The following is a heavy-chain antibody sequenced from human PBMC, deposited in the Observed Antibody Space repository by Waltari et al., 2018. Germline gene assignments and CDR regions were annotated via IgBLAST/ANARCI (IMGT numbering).Heavy chain of an antibody. CDR3: ASTTGQLDHDAFDI. CDR2: IKQDGSEK. CDR1: GFTFSSYW. Sequence: EVQLVESGGGLVQPGGSLRLSCAASGFTFSSYWMSWVRQAPGKGLEWVANIKQDGSEKYYVDSVKGRFTISRDNAKNSLYLQMNSLRAEDTAVYYCASTTGQLDHDAFDIWGQGTMVTVSS. J-gene: IGHJ3*02. D-gene: IGHD1-1*01. V-gene: IGHV3-7*02.